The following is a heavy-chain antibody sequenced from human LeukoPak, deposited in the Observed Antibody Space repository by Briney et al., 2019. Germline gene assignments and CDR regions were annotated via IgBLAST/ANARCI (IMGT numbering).Heavy chain of an antibody. CDR1: GGSFSRYY. D-gene: IGHD2-15*01. J-gene: IGHJ4*03. V-gene: IGHV4-34*01. Sequence: SETLCLTCAVYGGSFSRYYWSWIRQSPGKGLEWIAEIDHRGDTNYNPSVKSRVTISVDTSKNQFSLKVRSLSAADTAVYYCARGPTISEAGYFDFWGQGTLVTVSS. CDR2: IDHRGDT. CDR3: ARGPTISEAGYFDF.